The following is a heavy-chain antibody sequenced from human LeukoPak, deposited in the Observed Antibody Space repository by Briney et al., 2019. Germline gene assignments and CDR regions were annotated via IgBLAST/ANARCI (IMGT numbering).Heavy chain of an antibody. CDR3: ARTKSSGYSFDY. Sequence: SETLSLTCAVYGGSFSGYYWSWIPQPPGKGLEWIGEINHSGSTNYNPSLKSRVTISVDTSKNQFSLKLSSVTAADTAVYYCARTKSSGYSFDYWGQGTLVTVSS. CDR1: GGSFSGYY. CDR2: INHSGST. V-gene: IGHV4-34*01. D-gene: IGHD3-22*01. J-gene: IGHJ4*02.